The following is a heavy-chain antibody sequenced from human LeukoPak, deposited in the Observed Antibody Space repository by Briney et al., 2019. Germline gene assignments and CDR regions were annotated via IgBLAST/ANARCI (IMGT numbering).Heavy chain of an antibody. V-gene: IGHV1-3*01. CDR1: GYTFTSYA. CDR2: INAGNGNT. J-gene: IGHJ2*01. D-gene: IGHD6-13*01. Sequence: ASVKVSCKASGYTFTSYAMHWERQAPGQRLEWMGWINAGNGNTKYSQKFQGRVTITRDTSASTAYMELSSLRSEDTAVYYCARVRIAAAAKDWYFDLWGRGTLVTVSS. CDR3: ARVRIAAAAKDWYFDL.